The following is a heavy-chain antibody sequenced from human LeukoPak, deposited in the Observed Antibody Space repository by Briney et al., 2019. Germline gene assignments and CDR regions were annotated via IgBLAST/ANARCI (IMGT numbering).Heavy chain of an antibody. CDR1: GITVSSYW. D-gene: IGHD5-24*01. V-gene: IGHV3-7*01. CDR2: IKQDGSEK. J-gene: IGHJ6*02. Sequence: GGSLRLSCAASGITVSSYWMTWVRQAPGKGLEWVANIKQDGSEKNYVDSVKGRFTISRDNAKNSLYLQMNSLRAEDTAVYYCARDSRDGYNYYYGMDVWGQGTTVTVSS. CDR3: ARDSRDGYNYYYGMDV.